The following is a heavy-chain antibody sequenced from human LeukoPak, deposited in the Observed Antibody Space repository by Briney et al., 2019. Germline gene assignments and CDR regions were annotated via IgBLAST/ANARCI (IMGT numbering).Heavy chain of an antibody. CDR3: ARDKVGDYGSSGYYWGVYYFDY. CDR1: GGTFSSYA. D-gene: IGHD3-22*01. CDR2: IIPILGIA. Sequence: ASVKVSCKASGGTFSSYAISWVRQAPGQGLEWMGRIIPILGIANYAQKFQGRVTITADKSTSTAYMELSSLRSEDTAVYYCARDKVGDYGSSGYYWGVYYFDYWGQGTLVTVSS. V-gene: IGHV1-69*04. J-gene: IGHJ4*02.